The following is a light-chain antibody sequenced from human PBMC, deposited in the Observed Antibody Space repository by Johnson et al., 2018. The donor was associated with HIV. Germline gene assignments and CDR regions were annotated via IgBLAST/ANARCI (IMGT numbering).Light chain of an antibody. V-gene: IGLV1-51*02. CDR3: GTWDTSLGAQYV. CDR1: SSNIGNNY. Sequence: QSALTQPPSVSAAPGQKVTISCSGSSSNIGNNYVSWYQQLPGTAPKLLIYENNKRPSGIPDRFSGSRSGTSATLGITGLQTGDEADYYCGTWDTSLGAQYVFGSGTKVTVL. CDR2: ENN. J-gene: IGLJ1*01.